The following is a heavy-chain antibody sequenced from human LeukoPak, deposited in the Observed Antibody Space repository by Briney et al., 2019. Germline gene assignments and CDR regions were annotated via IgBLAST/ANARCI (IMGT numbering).Heavy chain of an antibody. V-gene: IGHV4-34*01. CDR2: INHSGST. Sequence: PSETLSLTCAVYGGSFSGYYWSWIRQPPGKGLEWIGEINHSGSTNYNPSLKSRDTISVDTSKNQFSLKLSSVTAADTAVYYCARLKPHDYWGQGTLVTVSS. CDR1: GGSFSGYY. J-gene: IGHJ4*02. D-gene: IGHD1-14*01. CDR3: ARLKPHDY.